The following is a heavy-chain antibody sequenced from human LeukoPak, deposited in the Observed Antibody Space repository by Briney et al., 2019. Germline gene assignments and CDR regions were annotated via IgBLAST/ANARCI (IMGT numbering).Heavy chain of an antibody. CDR3: ARAPVSTAYLHYYSMDV. CDR1: GASISSTTDS. Sequence: SETLSLTCTDSGASISSTTDSWGWIRQSPGKGLEWIGSIYDSGRSYYKVSLKSRVTMSVDTSKNQFSLKVGSVTAADTAVYYCARAPVSTAYLHYYSMDVWGKGTTVTVSS. D-gene: IGHD3-16*01. J-gene: IGHJ6*03. CDR2: IYDSGRS. V-gene: IGHV4-39*07.